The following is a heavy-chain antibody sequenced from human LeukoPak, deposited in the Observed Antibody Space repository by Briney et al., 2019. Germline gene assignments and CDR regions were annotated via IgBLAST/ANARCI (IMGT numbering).Heavy chain of an antibody. Sequence: SETLSLTCTVSGGSISSSSYYWGWIRQPPGKGLEWIGSIYYSGSTYYNPSLKSRVTISVDTSKNQFSLKLSSVTAADTAVYYCARTGGGYYYYYMDVWGKGTTVTVSS. CDR1: GGSISSSSYY. D-gene: IGHD3-16*01. CDR2: IYYSGST. V-gene: IGHV4-39*07. CDR3: ARTGGGYYYYYMDV. J-gene: IGHJ6*03.